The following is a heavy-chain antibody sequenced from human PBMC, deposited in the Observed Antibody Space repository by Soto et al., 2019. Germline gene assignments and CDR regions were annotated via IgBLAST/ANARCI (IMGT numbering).Heavy chain of an antibody. CDR1: GFSLSTGAGG. D-gene: IGHD1-26*01. CDR3: ARGGGNNRAVDY. CDR2: IYWDDDK. V-gene: IGHV2-5*02. Sequence: QITLKESGPALVKPTQTLTLTCTFSGFSLSTGAGGVGWIRQPPGKALEWLALIYWDDDKRYSPSLKSRLTIPKDTSKNQVVLTVTNMDPVDTATYFCARGGGNNRAVDYWGQGTLVTVSS. J-gene: IGHJ4*02.